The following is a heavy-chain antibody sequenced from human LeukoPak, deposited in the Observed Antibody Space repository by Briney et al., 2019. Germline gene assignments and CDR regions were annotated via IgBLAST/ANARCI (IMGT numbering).Heavy chain of an antibody. CDR2: VDHTGST. Sequence: SETLSLTCTVSDDSITMYYWTWIRQPPGKGLERIGYVDHTGSTNFNPSLNGRVSISRDTSKNQFSLKLSSVTAADTAVYYCARTPRVYAMTNYYYYYYMDVWGKGTTVTVSS. D-gene: IGHD6-13*01. J-gene: IGHJ6*03. CDR3: ARTPRVYAMTNYYYYYYMDV. CDR1: DDSITMYY. V-gene: IGHV4-59*12.